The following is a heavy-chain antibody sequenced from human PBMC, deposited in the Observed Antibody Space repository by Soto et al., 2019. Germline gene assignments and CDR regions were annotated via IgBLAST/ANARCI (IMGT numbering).Heavy chain of an antibody. V-gene: IGHV3-48*01. CDR3: ARDDGDYVPRNDY. J-gene: IGHJ4*02. Sequence: EVQLVESGGGLIQPGGSLRLSCAASGFTFSSYSMNWVRQAPGKGLEWISYISSSDINIYYADSVKGRFTISRDIAKNSLYLQMNSLRAEDTAVYYCARDDGDYVPRNDYWGQGTLVTVSS. D-gene: IGHD4-17*01. CDR1: GFTFSSYS. CDR2: ISSSDINI.